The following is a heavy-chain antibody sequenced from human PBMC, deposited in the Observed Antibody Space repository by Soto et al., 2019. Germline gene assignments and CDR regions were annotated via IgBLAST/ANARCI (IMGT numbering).Heavy chain of an antibody. CDR2: ISSSSSYT. V-gene: IGHV3-11*06. J-gene: IGHJ5*02. Sequence: PGGSLRLSCAASGFTFSDYYMSWIRQAPGKGLEWVSYISSSSSYTNYADSVKGRFTISRDKAKNSLYLQMNSLRAEDTAVYYCARDGIAAAGTENWFDPWGQGTLVTVSS. CDR1: GFTFSDYY. D-gene: IGHD6-13*01. CDR3: ARDGIAAAGTENWFDP.